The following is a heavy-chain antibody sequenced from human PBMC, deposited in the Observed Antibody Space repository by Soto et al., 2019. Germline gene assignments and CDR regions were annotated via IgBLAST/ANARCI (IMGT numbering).Heavy chain of an antibody. Sequence: QVQLVQSGAEVKKPGSSVKVSCKASGGTFSSYAISWVRQAPGQGLEWIGGIIPIFGTANYAQKFQGRVTITADESTSTAYMELSSLRSEDTAVYYCARCAPLGWELLCGAFDIWGQGTMVTVSS. J-gene: IGHJ3*02. CDR3: ARCAPLGWELLCGAFDI. CDR1: GGTFSSYA. D-gene: IGHD1-26*01. CDR2: IIPIFGTA. V-gene: IGHV1-69*01.